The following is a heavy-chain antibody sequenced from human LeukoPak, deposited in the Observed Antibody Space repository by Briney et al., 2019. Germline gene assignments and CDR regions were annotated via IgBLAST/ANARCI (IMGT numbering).Heavy chain of an antibody. D-gene: IGHD3-9*01. CDR1: GFTFSSYW. CDR3: ARESRGYDILTGKYHRGYYSYYMDV. V-gene: IGHV3-74*01. Sequence: PGGSLRLSCAASGFTFSSYWMHWVRQAPGKGLVWVSRINSDGSSTTYADSVKGRFTISRDNARNFLYLQMNSLRAEDTAVYYCARESRGYDILTGKYHRGYYSYYMDVWGKGTTVTVSS. CDR2: INSDGSST. J-gene: IGHJ6*03.